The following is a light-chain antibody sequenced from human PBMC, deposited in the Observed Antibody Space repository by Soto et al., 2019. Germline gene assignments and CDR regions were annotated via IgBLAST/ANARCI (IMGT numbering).Light chain of an antibody. V-gene: IGKV1-8*01. CDR3: QQYYSYPWT. Sequence: AIRMTQSPSSLSASTGDRVTITCRASQGISRYLAWYQQKPGKAPKLLIYAASTLQSGVPSRFSGSGSGTDFTLTISGLQSEDFATYYCQQYYSYPWTFGQGTKVEIK. J-gene: IGKJ1*01. CDR2: AAS. CDR1: QGISRY.